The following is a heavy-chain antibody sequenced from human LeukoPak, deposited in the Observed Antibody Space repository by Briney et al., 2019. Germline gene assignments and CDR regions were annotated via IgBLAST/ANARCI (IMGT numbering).Heavy chain of an antibody. D-gene: IGHD1-26*01. CDR3: AKNRYSGSYGVADY. J-gene: IGHJ4*02. V-gene: IGHV3-20*04. Sequence: GGSLKLSCAASGFTFDDYGMSWVRQAPGKGLEWVSGINWNGGSTGYADSVKGRFTISRDNVKNSLYLQMNSLRAEDTALYYCAKNRYSGSYGVADYWGQGTLVTVSS. CDR2: INWNGGST. CDR1: GFTFDDYG.